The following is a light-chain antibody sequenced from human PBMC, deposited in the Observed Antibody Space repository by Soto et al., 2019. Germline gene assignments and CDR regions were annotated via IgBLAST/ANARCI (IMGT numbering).Light chain of an antibody. V-gene: IGLV1-44*01. J-gene: IGLJ3*02. CDR2: STN. Sequence: QSVLTQPPSASGTPGQRITISCSGTSSNIGSNPINWYHQLPGTAPKLLIYSTNQRPSGVPDRFSGSKSGTSASLAISGLESEDEADYYSATWDDSLNGWVFGGGTKLTVL. CDR3: ATWDDSLNGWV. CDR1: SSNIGSNP.